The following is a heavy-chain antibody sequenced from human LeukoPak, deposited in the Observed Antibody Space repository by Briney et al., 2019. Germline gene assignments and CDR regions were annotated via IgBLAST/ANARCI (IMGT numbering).Heavy chain of an antibody. Sequence: PGGSLRLSCAASGFTFDDYAMHWVRQAPGKGLEWVSGISWNSGSIGYADSVKGRFTISRDNAKNSLYLQMNSLRAEDTALYYCAKDIHSTSSPDAFDIWGQGTMVTVSS. V-gene: IGHV3-9*01. CDR3: AKDIHSTSSPDAFDI. CDR2: ISWNSGSI. CDR1: GFTFDDYA. J-gene: IGHJ3*02. D-gene: IGHD2/OR15-2a*01.